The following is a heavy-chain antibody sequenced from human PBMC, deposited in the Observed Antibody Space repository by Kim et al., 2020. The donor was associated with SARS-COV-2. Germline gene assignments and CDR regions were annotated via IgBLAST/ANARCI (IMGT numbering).Heavy chain of an antibody. CDR2: IKGDGSQK. D-gene: IGHD1-26*01. J-gene: IGHJ4*02. CDR1: AFTFSNYC. CDR3: SRGGKWAFES. Sequence: GGSLRLSCAASAFTFSNYCMNWVRQAPGKGLEWVANIKGDGSQKDYVDSVKGRFTISRDNAKNSLFLQMDSLRAEDTAVYYCSRGGKWAFESWGQGTLVTVSS. V-gene: IGHV3-7*03.